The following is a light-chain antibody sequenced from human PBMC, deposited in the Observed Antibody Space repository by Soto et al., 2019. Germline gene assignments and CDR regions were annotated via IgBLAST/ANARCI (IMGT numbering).Light chain of an antibody. J-gene: IGKJ1*01. CDR2: GAS. V-gene: IGKV3-15*01. CDR1: QSVSNN. CDR3: QQYNNLPRT. Sequence: EIVMTQSPATLSVSPGERATLSCRASQSVSNNLAWYQQKPGQAPGLLIYGASTRATGIPARFSGSGSGTDLTLTISSLQSEDCAVYYCQQYNNLPRTFGHGTKVEIK.